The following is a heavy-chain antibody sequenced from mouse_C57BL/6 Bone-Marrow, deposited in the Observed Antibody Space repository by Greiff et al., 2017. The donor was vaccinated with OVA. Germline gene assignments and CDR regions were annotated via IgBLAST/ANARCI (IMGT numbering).Heavy chain of an antibody. V-gene: IGHV5-17*01. D-gene: IGHD1-1*01. J-gene: IGHJ1*03. CDR1: GFTFSDYG. CDR3: ARGRYYGSSWYFDV. CDR2: ISSGSSTI. Sequence: EVKLVESGGGLVKPGGSLKLSCAASGFTFSDYGMHLVRQAPAKGLEWVAYISSGSSTIYYADTVKGRFTISRDNAKNTLCLQMTSLRSEDTAMYYCARGRYYGSSWYFDVWGTGTTVTVSS.